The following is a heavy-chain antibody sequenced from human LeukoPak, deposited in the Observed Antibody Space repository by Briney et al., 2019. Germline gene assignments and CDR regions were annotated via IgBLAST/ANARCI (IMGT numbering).Heavy chain of an antibody. D-gene: IGHD4-17*01. CDR2: IGGIGDTI. CDR1: GFTFNNFA. J-gene: IGHJ4*02. CDR3: AKDFSTVTTFDY. V-gene: IGHV3-23*01. Sequence: GGSLRLSCAASGFTFNNFAMSWVRQAPGKGLQWVSAIGGIGDTIYYSDSVKGRFTISRDNSKNTLYLQMNSLRAEDTAVYYCAKDFSTVTTFDYWGQGTLVTVSS.